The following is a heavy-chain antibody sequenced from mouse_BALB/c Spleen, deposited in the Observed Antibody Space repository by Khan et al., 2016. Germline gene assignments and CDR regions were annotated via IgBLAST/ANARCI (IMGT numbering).Heavy chain of an antibody. Sequence: VQLKQSGPGLVKPSQSLSLTCSVTGYPITRGYYWDWIRHFPGNKLEWMGYIKYDGSNNYNPSLKNRISITRDTSKNQFFLKLNSVTTEDIATYYCARGWLPPDQWGQGTTLTVSS. CDR3: ARGWLPPDQ. D-gene: IGHD2-2*01. CDR1: GYPITRGYY. CDR2: IKYDGSN. V-gene: IGHV3-6*02. J-gene: IGHJ2*01.